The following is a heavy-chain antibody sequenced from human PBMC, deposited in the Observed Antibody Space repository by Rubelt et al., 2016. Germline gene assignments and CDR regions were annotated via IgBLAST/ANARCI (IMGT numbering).Heavy chain of an antibody. J-gene: IGHJ4*02. V-gene: IGHV3-7*01. CDR1: GFSFNTYA. CDR2: IKQDGSER. D-gene: IGHD3-3*01. CDR3: ARGYDFWSGPPGY. Sequence: VGSLRLSCAASGFSFNTYAMSWVRQAPGKGLEWVAIIKQDGSERYYLDSVMGRFTISRDNAKNSLYLQMNSLRVEDTAVYYCARGYDFWSGPPGYWGQGTLVTVSS.